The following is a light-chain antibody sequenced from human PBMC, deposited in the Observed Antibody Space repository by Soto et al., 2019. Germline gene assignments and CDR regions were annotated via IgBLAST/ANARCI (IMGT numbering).Light chain of an antibody. V-gene: IGKV1-6*01. CDR3: LQDFSYPWT. Sequence: AIPMTQFPSSLSAFVGDRVTINCRASQDIRNDLGWYQQKPGRAPKLLIFGASSLQSGVPSRFSGSGSGTYFTLTISSLQPEDFATYYCLQDFSYPWTFGQGTKVEIK. J-gene: IGKJ1*01. CDR1: QDIRND. CDR2: GAS.